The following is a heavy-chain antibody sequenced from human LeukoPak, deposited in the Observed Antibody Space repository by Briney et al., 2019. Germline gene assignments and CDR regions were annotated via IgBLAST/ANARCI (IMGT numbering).Heavy chain of an antibody. Sequence: GESLKISCKGSGYTFTNYWIGWVRQMPGKGLEWMGIIYPGDSDTRYSPSFQGQVTISADKSISTAYLQWSSLKASDTAMYYCARSPPLSSGSYYYYFDYWGQGTLVTVSS. CDR1: GYTFTNYW. CDR3: ARSPPLSSGSYYYYFDY. V-gene: IGHV5-51*01. J-gene: IGHJ4*02. D-gene: IGHD3-10*01. CDR2: IYPGDSDT.